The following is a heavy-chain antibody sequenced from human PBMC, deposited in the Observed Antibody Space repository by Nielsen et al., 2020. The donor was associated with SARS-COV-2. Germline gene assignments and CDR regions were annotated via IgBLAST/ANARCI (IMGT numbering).Heavy chain of an antibody. J-gene: IGHJ4*02. CDR2: ITPDGITT. V-gene: IGHV3-23*01. D-gene: IGHD7-27*01. Sequence: GESLKISCAASGFTFSTHAMNWVRQAPGKGLEWVAAITPDGITTFYADSVKGRFTISRDNSQNTLYLQMNSLRAEDTAVYYCAKEGHWVFDYWGQGTLVTVSS. CDR3: AKEGHWVFDY. CDR1: GFTFSTHA.